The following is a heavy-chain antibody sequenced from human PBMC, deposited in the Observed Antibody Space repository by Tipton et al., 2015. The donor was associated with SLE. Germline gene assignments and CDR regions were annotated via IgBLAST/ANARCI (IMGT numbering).Heavy chain of an antibody. CDR1: GGSFSGYY. CDR3: ARSSGYYIDF. Sequence: LRLSCAVYGGSFSGYYWTWIRQPPGKGLEWIGEINHSGNTNYSPSLKSRVIMSVDTSKNLFSLSLDSLTAADTAIYYCARSSGYYIDFWGRGTLVTVSS. CDR2: INHSGNT. V-gene: IGHV4-34*01. J-gene: IGHJ4*02. D-gene: IGHD3-3*01.